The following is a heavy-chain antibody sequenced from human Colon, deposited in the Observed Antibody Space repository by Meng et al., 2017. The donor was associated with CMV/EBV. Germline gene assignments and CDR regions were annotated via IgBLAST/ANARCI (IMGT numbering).Heavy chain of an antibody. D-gene: IGHD5-24*01. V-gene: IGHV4-39*07. CDR2: IYYTGND. Sequence: HRQAPVPGLLKPTETLSLTCICSGDSISGRRDYWGWVRQPPGKALEWIASIYYTGNDSHNPSLKSRVTISIDTSNNQFSLRLTSVTAADPAVYFCARMALHWYFDLWGRGTLVTVSS. J-gene: IGHJ2*01. CDR1: GDSISGRRDY. CDR3: ARMALHWYFDL.